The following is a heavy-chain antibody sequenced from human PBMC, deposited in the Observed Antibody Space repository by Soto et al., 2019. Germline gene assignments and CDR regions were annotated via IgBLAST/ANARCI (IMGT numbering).Heavy chain of an antibody. Sequence: ESGGGVVQPGRSLRLSCAASGFTFSSYGMHWVRQAPGKGLEWVAVIWYDGSNKYYADSVKGRFTISRDNSKNTLYLQMNSLRAEDTAVYYCARGYLEWLLSYYYGMDVWGQGTTVTVSS. D-gene: IGHD3-3*01. J-gene: IGHJ6*02. CDR1: GFTFSSYG. CDR3: ARGYLEWLLSYYYGMDV. CDR2: IWYDGSNK. V-gene: IGHV3-33*01.